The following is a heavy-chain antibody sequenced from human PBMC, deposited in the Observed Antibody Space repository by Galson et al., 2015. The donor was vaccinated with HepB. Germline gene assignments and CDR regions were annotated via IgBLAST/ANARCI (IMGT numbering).Heavy chain of an antibody. V-gene: IGHV1-69*13. J-gene: IGHJ5*02. CDR1: GGTFSSYA. CDR3: ARDGNCSSTSCYAEAAVWFDP. CDR2: IIPIFGIA. Sequence: SVKVSCKASGGTFSSYAISWVRQAPGQGLEWMGGIIPIFGIANYAQKFQGRVTITADESTSTAYMELSSLRSEDTAVYYCARDGNCSSTSCYAEAAVWFDPWGQGTLVTVSS. D-gene: IGHD2-2*01.